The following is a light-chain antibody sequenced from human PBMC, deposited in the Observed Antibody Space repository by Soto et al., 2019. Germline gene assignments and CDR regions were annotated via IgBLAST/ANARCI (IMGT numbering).Light chain of an antibody. J-gene: IGLJ1*01. Sequence: QSALTQPASVSGSPGQSMAISCTGSSSDVGIYNYVSWYQQHTGKVPKLIIYEVSNRPSGGSNRLSGSKSGNTASLTISGLQAEDEADYYCSSYTTSSPRVFGTGTNVTVL. CDR2: EVS. CDR3: SSYTTSSPRV. V-gene: IGLV2-14*01. CDR1: SSDVGIYNY.